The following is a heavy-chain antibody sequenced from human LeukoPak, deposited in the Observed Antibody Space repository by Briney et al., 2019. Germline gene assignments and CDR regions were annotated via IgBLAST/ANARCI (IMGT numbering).Heavy chain of an antibody. V-gene: IGHV4-34*01. CDR1: GGSFSGYY. Sequence: SETLSLTCAVYGGSFSGYYWSWIRQPPGKGLEWIGEINHNGSTNYNPSLKSRVTISVDTSKNQFSLKLSSVTAADTAVYYCARGNDFWKIRYHMDVWGKGTTVTVSS. D-gene: IGHD3-3*01. CDR2: INHNGST. J-gene: IGHJ6*03. CDR3: ARGNDFWKIRYHMDV.